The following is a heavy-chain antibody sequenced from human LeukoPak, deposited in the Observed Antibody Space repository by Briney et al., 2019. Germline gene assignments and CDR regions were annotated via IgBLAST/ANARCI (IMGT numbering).Heavy chain of an antibody. CDR2: ISAYNGDT. CDR3: AREYVAAANSLFDP. CDR1: GYTFTSYG. V-gene: IGHV1-18*01. D-gene: IGHD6-13*01. Sequence: GASVKVSCKASGYTFTSYGISWVRQAPGQGLEWMGWISAYNGDTNYAQKLQGRVTMTTDTSTSTAYMELRSLRSDDTAVYYCAREYVAAANSLFDPWGQGTLVTVSS. J-gene: IGHJ5*02.